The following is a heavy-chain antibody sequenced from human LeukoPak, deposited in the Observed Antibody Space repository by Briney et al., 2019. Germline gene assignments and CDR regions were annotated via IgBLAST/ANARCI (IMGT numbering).Heavy chain of an antibody. Sequence: GGSQRLSCAASGFTFSSYRMNWVRQAPGEGLEWVSFISSSGSYIDYADSVKGRFTISRDNAKNSLYLQMNSLRAEDTAVYYCVRDSYSNYFDYWGQGTLVTVSS. CDR2: ISSSGSYI. V-gene: IGHV3-21*01. CDR1: GFTFSSYR. J-gene: IGHJ4*02. D-gene: IGHD4-11*01. CDR3: VRDSYSNYFDY.